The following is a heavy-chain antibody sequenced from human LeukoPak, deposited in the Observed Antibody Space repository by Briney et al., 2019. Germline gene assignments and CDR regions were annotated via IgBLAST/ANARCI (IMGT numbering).Heavy chain of an antibody. D-gene: IGHD3/OR15-3a*01. CDR1: GGTFSSYA. CDR2: IIPIFGTA. Sequence: EASVKVSCKASGGTFSSYAISWVRQAPGQGLEWTGRIIPIFGTANYAQKFQGRVTITTDESTSTAYMELSSLRSEDTAVYYCARDVQDSYFDYWGQGTLVTVSS. J-gene: IGHJ4*02. V-gene: IGHV1-69*05. CDR3: ARDVQDSYFDY.